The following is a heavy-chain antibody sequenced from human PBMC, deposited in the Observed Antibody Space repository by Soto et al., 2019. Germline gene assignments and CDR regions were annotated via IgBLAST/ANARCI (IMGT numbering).Heavy chain of an antibody. V-gene: IGHV3-7*03. CDR1: GFSFSSSW. CDR3: ARGDYYDRRFDS. Sequence: GGSLRLSCAASGFSFSSSWMNWVRQAPGKGLEWVADIKEDGSEKYYVDSLKGRFTISRDNAKNSLYLQMNSLRAEDTAVYYCARGDYYDRRFDSWGQETLVTVSS. D-gene: IGHD3-22*01. J-gene: IGHJ4*02. CDR2: IKEDGSEK.